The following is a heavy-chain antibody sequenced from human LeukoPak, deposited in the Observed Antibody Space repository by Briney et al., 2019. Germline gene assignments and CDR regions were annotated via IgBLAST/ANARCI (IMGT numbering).Heavy chain of an antibody. CDR2: IYSGGST. D-gene: IGHD3-22*01. J-gene: IGHJ4*02. V-gene: IGHV3-53*01. CDR1: GFTLSSNY. CDR3: ARSSGYIFDY. Sequence: PGGSLRLSCAASGFTLSSNYMSWVRQAPGKGLEWVSVIYSGGSTYYSDSVKGRFTISRDNSKNTLYLQMNSLRAEDTAVYYCARSSGYIFDYWGQGTLVTVSS.